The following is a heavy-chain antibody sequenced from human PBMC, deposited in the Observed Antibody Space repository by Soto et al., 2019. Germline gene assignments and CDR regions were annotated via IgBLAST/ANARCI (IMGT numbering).Heavy chain of an antibody. J-gene: IGHJ6*02. Sequence: GGSLRLSCAASGFTFSSYAMSWVRQAPGKGLEWVSAISGSGGSTYYADSVKGRFTISRDNSKNTLYLQMNSLRAEDTAVYYSAKAGYSSSSLYYGMDVWGQGTTVTVSS. D-gene: IGHD6-6*01. CDR1: GFTFSSYA. CDR3: AKAGYSSSSLYYGMDV. V-gene: IGHV3-23*01. CDR2: ISGSGGST.